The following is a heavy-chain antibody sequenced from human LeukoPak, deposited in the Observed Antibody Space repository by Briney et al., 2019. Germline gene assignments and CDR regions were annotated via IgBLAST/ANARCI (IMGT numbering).Heavy chain of an antibody. J-gene: IGHJ2*01. CDR2: IYYSGST. CDR3: ARRAWYFDL. V-gene: IGHV4-59*08. CDR1: GGSISSYY. Sequence: SETLSLTCTVSGGSISSYYWSWIRQPPGKGLEWIGYIYYSGSTNYNPSLKSRVTISVDTSKNQFSLKLSSVTAADTAVYYCARRAWYFDLWGRGTLVTVSS.